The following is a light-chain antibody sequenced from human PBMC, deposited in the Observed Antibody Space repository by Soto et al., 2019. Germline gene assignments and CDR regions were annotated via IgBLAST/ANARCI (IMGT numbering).Light chain of an antibody. CDR1: QSISSW. Sequence: DIQRTQSPSTLSASVGDRVTITCRASQSISSWLAWYQQNPGKAPKLLIYDASSLESGVPSRFSGSGSGTEFTLTISSLQPDDFATSYCQQYNSYPYTFGQGTKLEIK. J-gene: IGKJ2*01. CDR3: QQYNSYPYT. CDR2: DAS. V-gene: IGKV1-5*01.